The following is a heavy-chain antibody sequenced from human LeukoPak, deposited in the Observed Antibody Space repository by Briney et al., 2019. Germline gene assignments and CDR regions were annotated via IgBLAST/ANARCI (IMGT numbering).Heavy chain of an antibody. J-gene: IGHJ4*02. V-gene: IGHV1-18*01. D-gene: IGHD6-19*01. CDR2: ISAYNGNT. CDR1: GYTFTSYG. Sequence: ASVKVSCKASGYTFTSYGIIWVRQAPGQGLEWMGWISAYNGNTNYAQKLQGRVTMTTDTSTSTAYMELRSLRSDDTAVYYCARTGYSSGWYEREPFDYWGQGTLVTVSS. CDR3: ARTGYSSGWYEREPFDY.